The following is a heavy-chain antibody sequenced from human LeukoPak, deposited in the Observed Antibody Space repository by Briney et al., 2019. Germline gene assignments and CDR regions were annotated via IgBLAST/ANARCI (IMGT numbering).Heavy chain of an antibody. V-gene: IGHV3-23*01. D-gene: IGHD3-22*01. CDR3: AKDTYDSSGYYSGY. J-gene: IGHJ4*02. CDR2: ITTSDGNT. CDR1: GFTFSSYT. Sequence: GGSLRLSCAASGFTFSSYTMSWVRQAPGKGLEWVSTITTSDGNTYYADSVKGRFTVSRDNSKNTLFLQMNSLRAEDTAVYYCAKDTYDSSGYYSGYWGQGTLVTVSS.